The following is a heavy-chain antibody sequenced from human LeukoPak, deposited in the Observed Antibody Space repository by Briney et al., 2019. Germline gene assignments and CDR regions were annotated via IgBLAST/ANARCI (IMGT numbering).Heavy chain of an antibody. D-gene: IGHD6-13*01. Sequence: ASVKVSCKASGYTFTGYYMHWVRQAPGQGLEWMGWINPNSGGTNYAQKFQARVTMTRDTSISPAYMERSRLRSDDTAVYYCAREGSSSWYGFGWFDPWGQGTLVTVSS. V-gene: IGHV1-2*02. J-gene: IGHJ5*02. CDR3: AREGSSSWYGFGWFDP. CDR2: INPNSGGT. CDR1: GYTFTGYY.